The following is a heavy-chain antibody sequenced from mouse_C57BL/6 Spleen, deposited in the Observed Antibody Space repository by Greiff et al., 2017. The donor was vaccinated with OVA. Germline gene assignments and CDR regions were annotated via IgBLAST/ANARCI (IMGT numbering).Heavy chain of an antibody. CDR1: GYTFTSYW. CDR3: ARRDYSNYEAY. D-gene: IGHD2-5*01. V-gene: IGHV1-50*01. J-gene: IGHJ3*01. CDR2: IDPSDSST. Sequence: QVQLQQPGAELVKPGASVKLSCKASGYTFTSYWMRWVQQRPGQGLEWIGEIDPSDSSTNYNQKFKGKATLTVDTSSSTAYMQRSSLTAEDSAVYYCARRDYSNYEAYWGQGTLVTVSA.